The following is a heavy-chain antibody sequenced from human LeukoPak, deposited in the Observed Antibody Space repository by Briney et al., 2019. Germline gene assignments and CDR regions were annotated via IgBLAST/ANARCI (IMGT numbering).Heavy chain of an antibody. J-gene: IGHJ4*01. CDR1: GFIFTSNA. Sequence: GGSLRLSCAASGFIFTSNAMSWVRQAPGKGLEWVSAINAGGDNTFYADSVKGRFTISRDNSKNTVYLQMNSLGAEDTALYYCTKHLSGTYSFDFWGHGTLVTVSS. V-gene: IGHV3-23*01. CDR3: TKHLSGTYSFDF. D-gene: IGHD1-26*01. CDR2: INAGGDNT.